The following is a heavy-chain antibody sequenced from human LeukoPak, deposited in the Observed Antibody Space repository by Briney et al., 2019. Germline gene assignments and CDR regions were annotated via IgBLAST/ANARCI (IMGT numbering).Heavy chain of an antibody. Sequence: SETLSLTCTVSGGSISSYYWSWIRQPPGKGLEWIGYIYYSGSTNYNPSLKSRVTISVDTSKNQFSLKLSSVTAADTAVYYCARGHYYDKPLGYWGQETLVTVSS. J-gene: IGHJ4*02. CDR2: IYYSGST. CDR1: GGSISSYY. D-gene: IGHD3-22*01. CDR3: ARGHYYDKPLGY. V-gene: IGHV4-59*01.